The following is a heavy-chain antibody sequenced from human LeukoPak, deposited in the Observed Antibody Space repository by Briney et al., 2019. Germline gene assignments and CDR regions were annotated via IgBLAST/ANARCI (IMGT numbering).Heavy chain of an antibody. D-gene: IGHD3-10*01. CDR2: ISWNSGSI. Sequence: GRSLRLSCAASGFTFDDYAMHWVRQAPGKGLEWVSGISWNSGSIGYVDSVKGRFTISRDTAKKSLYLQMNSLRAEDTAMYYCARFPPASMVGEGGYYYIDVWGKGTTVTVS. V-gene: IGHV3-9*01. J-gene: IGHJ6*03. CDR1: GFTFDDYA. CDR3: ARFPPASMVGEGGYYYIDV.